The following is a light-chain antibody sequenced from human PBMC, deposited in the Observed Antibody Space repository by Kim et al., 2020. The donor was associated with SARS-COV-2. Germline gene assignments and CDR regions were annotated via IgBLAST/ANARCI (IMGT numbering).Light chain of an antibody. J-gene: IGKJ4*01. CDR2: DAS. CDR3: QQYDDVPPT. CDR1: QDISNN. V-gene: IGKV1-33*01. Sequence: ASVGDRVTITCQASQDISNNLNWFHQKPGKAPKFLIYDASKLETGVPSRFSGRGSGTDFTFTITSLQPDDFGTYFCQQYDDVPPTFGGGTKVDIK.